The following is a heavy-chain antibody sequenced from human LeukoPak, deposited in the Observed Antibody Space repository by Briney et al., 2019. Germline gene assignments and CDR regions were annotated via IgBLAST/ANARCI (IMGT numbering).Heavy chain of an antibody. D-gene: IGHD2-2*01. V-gene: IGHV3-23*01. CDR3: ARQLVVPDAFDY. Sequence: GGSLRLSCAASGFTFNNYALAWVRQAPGKGLEWVSTISGSGATTYYADSVKGRFTISRDTSKNTLYLQMNSLRVEDTAVYYCARQLVVPDAFDYWGQGTLVTVSS. CDR2: ISGSGATT. J-gene: IGHJ4*02. CDR1: GFTFNNYA.